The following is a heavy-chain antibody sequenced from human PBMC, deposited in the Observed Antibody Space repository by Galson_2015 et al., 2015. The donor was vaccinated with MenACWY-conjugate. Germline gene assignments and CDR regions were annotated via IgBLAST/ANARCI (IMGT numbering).Heavy chain of an antibody. J-gene: IGHJ6*02. V-gene: IGHV3-66*02. CDR3: ARDRANVVVTATYYYHGMDV. Sequence: SLRLSCAASGFTVSSNYMNWVRQAPGKGLEWVSVIYSGGTTYYADSVKGRFTISRDSSKNTLYLQMHSLRAEDTAVYYCARDRANVVVTATYYYHGMDVWGQGTTVTVSS. CDR2: IYSGGTT. D-gene: IGHD2-21*02. CDR1: GFTVSSNY.